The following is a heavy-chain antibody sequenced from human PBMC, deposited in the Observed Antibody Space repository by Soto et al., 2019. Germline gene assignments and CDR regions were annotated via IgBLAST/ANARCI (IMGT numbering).Heavy chain of an antibody. CDR2: ISGSGGST. V-gene: IGHV3-23*01. D-gene: IGHD2-2*01. CDR1: GFTFSNYA. J-gene: IGHJ6*03. CDR3: VHAGYCSSTSCLNLYYYYMDV. Sequence: EVQLLESGGGLVQPGGSLRLSCAASGFTFSNYAMSWVRQAPGKGLEWVSAISGSGGSTYYADSVKGRFTISRDNSKNTLYLQMNSLRAEDTAVYYCVHAGYCSSTSCLNLYYYYMDVWGKGTTVTVSS.